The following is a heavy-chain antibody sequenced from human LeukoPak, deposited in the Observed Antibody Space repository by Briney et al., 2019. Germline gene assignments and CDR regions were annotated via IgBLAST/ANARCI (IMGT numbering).Heavy chain of an antibody. CDR2: ASYSGST. CDR3: ARAHRGGAARNRLSPVHAFDI. CDR1: GGSISSYY. D-gene: IGHD6-25*01. Sequence: SETLSLTCTVSGGSISSYYWNWIRQPPGKGLEWIGYASYSGSTNYNPSLKSRVSISVDTSKNQFSLKLSSVTAADTAVYYCARAHRGGAARNRLSPVHAFDIWGQGTMVTVSS. V-gene: IGHV4-59*01. J-gene: IGHJ3*02.